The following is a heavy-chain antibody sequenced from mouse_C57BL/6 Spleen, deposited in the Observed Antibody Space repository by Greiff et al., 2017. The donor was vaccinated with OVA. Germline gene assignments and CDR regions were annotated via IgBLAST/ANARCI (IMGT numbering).Heavy chain of an antibody. Sequence: VQLQQSGPVLVKPGASVKMSCKASGYTFTDYYMNWVKQSHGKSLEWIGVINPYNGGTSYNQKFKGKATLTVDKSSSTAYMELNSLTSEDSAVYYCARSRASYAMDYWGQGTSVTVSS. V-gene: IGHV1-19*01. CDR1: GYTFTDYY. D-gene: IGHD3-3*01. J-gene: IGHJ4*01. CDR3: ARSRASYAMDY. CDR2: INPYNGGT.